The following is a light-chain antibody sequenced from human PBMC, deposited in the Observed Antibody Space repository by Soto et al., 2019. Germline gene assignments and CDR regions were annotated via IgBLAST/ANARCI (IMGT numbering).Light chain of an antibody. Sequence: IVLTQSPATLSLSPWERATLSCRASQAVNSTYVAWYQQKPGQAPRLLIYAASIRATGIPDRFSGSGSGTDFTLSISRLGPEDSAVYYCQQYDTSPQTFGQGTKVDIK. V-gene: IGKV3-20*01. CDR1: QAVNSTY. J-gene: IGKJ1*01. CDR3: QQYDTSPQT. CDR2: AAS.